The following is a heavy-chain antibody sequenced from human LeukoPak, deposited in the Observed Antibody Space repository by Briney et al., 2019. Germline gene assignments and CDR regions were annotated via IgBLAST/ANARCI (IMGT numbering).Heavy chain of an antibody. V-gene: IGHV3-23*01. CDR1: GCTFSSYA. Sequence: GGSLRLSCAASGCTFSSYAMSWVRQAPGKGLEWVSAISGSGGSTYYADSVKGRFTISRDNSKNTLYLQMNSLRAEDTAVYYCAKDDHSLDAFDIWGQGTMVTVSS. CDR3: AKDDHSLDAFDI. D-gene: IGHD2-21*01. J-gene: IGHJ3*02. CDR2: ISGSGGST.